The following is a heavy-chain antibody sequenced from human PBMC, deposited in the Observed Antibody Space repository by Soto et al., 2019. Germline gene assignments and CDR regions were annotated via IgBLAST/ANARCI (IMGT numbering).Heavy chain of an antibody. J-gene: IGHJ4*02. D-gene: IGHD4-17*01. CDR2: ILYDGSKK. V-gene: IGHV3-30*18. CDR1: GFTFSSYG. CDR3: AKDRGALRWSEEHYYFDY. Sequence: LRLSCAASGFTFSSYGMHWVRQAPGKGLEWVAVILYDGSKKYYADSMKGRFTISRDNSKNTLYLQMNSLRAEDTALYYCAKDRGALRWSEEHYYFDYWGQGTLVTVSS.